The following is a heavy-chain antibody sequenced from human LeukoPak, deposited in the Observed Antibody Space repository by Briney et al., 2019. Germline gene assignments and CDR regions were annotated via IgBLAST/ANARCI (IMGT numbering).Heavy chain of an antibody. CDR2: ISAYNGNT. CDR3: TRDLGVDTTMIFFDY. J-gene: IGHJ4*02. CDR1: GYTFTGFG. Sequence: ASVKVSCKASGYTFTGFGISWVRQAPGQGLEWMGWISAYNGNTNYAQKLQGRVTMTTDTSTSTAYMEIRSLRSDDTAVYYCTRDLGVDTTMIFFDYWGQGSLVTVSS. V-gene: IGHV1-18*01. D-gene: IGHD5-18*01.